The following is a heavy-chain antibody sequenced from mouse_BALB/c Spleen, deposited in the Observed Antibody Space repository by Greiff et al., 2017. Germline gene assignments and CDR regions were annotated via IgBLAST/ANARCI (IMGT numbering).Heavy chain of an antibody. V-gene: IGHV2-9*02. CDR1: GFSLTSYG. J-gene: IGHJ2*01. D-gene: IGHD1-1*02. Sequence: VKVVESGPGLVAPSQSLSITCTASGFSLTSYGVHWVRQPPGQGLEWLGVIWAGGSTNYNSALMSRLSISKDNSKSQVFLKMNSLQTDDTAMYYCARDRGGMDYWGQGTTLTVSS. CDR3: ARDRGGMDY. CDR2: IWAGGST.